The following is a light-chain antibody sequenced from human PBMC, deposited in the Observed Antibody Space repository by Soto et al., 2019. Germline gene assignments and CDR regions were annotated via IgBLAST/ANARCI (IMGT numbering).Light chain of an antibody. V-gene: IGKV1-5*03. CDR2: KAS. CDR1: QSIDTW. Sequence: DIQMTQSPSTLSASLGDTVTITCRASQSIDTWLAWHQQKPGRAPKLLISKASTLESGVPSRFSGSGSGTDFTLTISGLQPDDFAIYYCQQYNSYRAFGQGTKVDIK. J-gene: IGKJ1*01. CDR3: QQYNSYRA.